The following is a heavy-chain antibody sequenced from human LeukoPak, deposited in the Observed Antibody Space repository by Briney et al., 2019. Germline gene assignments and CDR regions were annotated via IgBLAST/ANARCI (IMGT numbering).Heavy chain of an antibody. CDR2: IYHSGST. D-gene: IGHD6-13*01. V-gene: IGHV4-4*02. CDR3: ARDEAAAGTGFDP. CDR1: GGSISSSNW. J-gene: IGHJ5*02. Sequence: SGTLSLTCAVSGGSISSSNWWSWVRQPPGKGLEWIGEIYHSGSTNYNPSLKSRVTISVDKSKNQFSLKLGSVTAADTAVYYCARDEAAAGTGFDPWGQGTLVTVSS.